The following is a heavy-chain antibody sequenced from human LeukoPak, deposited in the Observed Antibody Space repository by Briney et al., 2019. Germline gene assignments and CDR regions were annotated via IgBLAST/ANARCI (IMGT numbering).Heavy chain of an antibody. CDR2: FHHGGDT. Sequence: SETLSLTCGASDFSISSAYYWGWIRQPPGKGLEWIGSFHHGGDTYYNPSLKSRVTISVDTPKNQFSLKLRSVTAADTAGYYCAGGIVGVHAYWGQGILVTVSS. CDR1: DFSISSAYY. J-gene: IGHJ4*02. D-gene: IGHD1-26*01. V-gene: IGHV4-38-2*01. CDR3: AGGIVGVHAY.